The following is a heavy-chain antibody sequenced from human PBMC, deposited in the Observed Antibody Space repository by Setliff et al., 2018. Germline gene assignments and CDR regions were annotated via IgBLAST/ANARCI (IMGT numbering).Heavy chain of an antibody. D-gene: IGHD6-25*01. Sequence: GGSLRLSCVAYEFTFSTYSMHWVRQAPGKGLEWVSSISPRSIYIYYADSVRGRFTISRDNAQNSLYLQTNTLGAEDTAVYYCARSPANGGHDAFDIWGQGTMVTVSS. CDR2: ISPRSIYI. J-gene: IGHJ3*02. CDR3: ARSPANGGHDAFDI. CDR1: EFTFSTYS. V-gene: IGHV3-21*01.